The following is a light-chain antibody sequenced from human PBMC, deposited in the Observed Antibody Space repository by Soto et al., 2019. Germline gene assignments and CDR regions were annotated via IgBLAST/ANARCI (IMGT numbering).Light chain of an antibody. J-gene: IGLJ1*01. Sequence: QSVLTQPPSVSGTPGQRVTISCSGSSSNIGSNYVYWYQQLPGTAPKLLIYRNNQRPSGVPDRFSGSKSGTSASLAISGLRSEDEADYYCAAWDDSLSGPSYVFGTGTKLTVL. CDR2: RNN. CDR3: AAWDDSLSGPSYV. V-gene: IGLV1-47*01. CDR1: SSNIGSNY.